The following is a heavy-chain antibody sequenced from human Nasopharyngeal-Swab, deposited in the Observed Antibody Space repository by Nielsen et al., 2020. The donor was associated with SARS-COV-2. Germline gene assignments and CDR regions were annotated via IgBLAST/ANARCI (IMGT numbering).Heavy chain of an antibody. CDR2: ISYDGSNK. D-gene: IGHD3-22*01. CDR3: ATLHYYDSSGTFDY. J-gene: IGHJ4*02. V-gene: IGHV3-30*03. CDR1: GLSFSSYG. Sequence: GESLKISCVASGLSFSSYGMHWVRQAPGKGLEWVAVISYDGSNKYYADSVKGRFTISRDNSKNTLYLQMNSLRAEDTAVYYCATLHYYDSSGTFDYWGQGTLVTVSS.